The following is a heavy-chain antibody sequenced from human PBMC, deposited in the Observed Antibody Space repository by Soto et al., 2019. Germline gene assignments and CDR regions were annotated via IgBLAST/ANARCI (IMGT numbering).Heavy chain of an antibody. CDR3: ARDSSDYDILTSYYAGDAFDI. Sequence: QVQLQESGPGLVKPSQTLSLTCTVSGGSISSGGYYWSWIRQHPGKGLEWIGYIYYSGSTYYNPSFKSRITISVETSKNQYSMKLRSVTAADTAVYYCARDSSDYDILTSYYAGDAFDIWGQGTMVTVSS. CDR1: GGSISSGGYY. CDR2: IYYSGST. V-gene: IGHV4-31*03. D-gene: IGHD3-9*01. J-gene: IGHJ3*02.